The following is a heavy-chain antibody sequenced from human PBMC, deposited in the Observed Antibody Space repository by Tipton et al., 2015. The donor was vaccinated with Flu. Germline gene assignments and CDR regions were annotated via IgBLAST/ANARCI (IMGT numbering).Heavy chain of an antibody. D-gene: IGHD3-22*01. Sequence: SLRLSCAASGFTFSSYSMNWVRQAPGKGLEWVSSISSSSSYIYYAEPVKGRFTISRDNAKNSLYLQMNSLRAEDTAVYYCSRDLSNYYDSSGYYYGCYDYWGQGTLVTVSS. V-gene: IGHV3-21*01. CDR1: GFTFSSYS. CDR3: SRDLSNYYDSSGYYYGCYDY. CDR2: ISSSSSYI. J-gene: IGHJ4*02.